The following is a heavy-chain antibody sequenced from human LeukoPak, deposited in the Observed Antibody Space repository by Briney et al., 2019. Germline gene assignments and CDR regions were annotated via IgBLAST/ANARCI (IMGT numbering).Heavy chain of an antibody. CDR1: GFTFSSYE. CDR2: ISSSGGTI. V-gene: IGHV3-48*03. CDR3: ARARERLRGAFDI. D-gene: IGHD3-10*01. J-gene: IGHJ3*02. Sequence: GGSLRLSCAASGFTFSSYETNWVRQAPGKGLEWVSYISSSGGTIYYADSVKGRFTISRDNAKNSLYLQMNSLRAEDTAVYYCARARERLRGAFDIWGQGTMVTVSS.